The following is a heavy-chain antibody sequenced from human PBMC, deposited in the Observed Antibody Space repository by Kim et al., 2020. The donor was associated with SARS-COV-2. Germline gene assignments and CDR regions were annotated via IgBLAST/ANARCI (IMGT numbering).Heavy chain of an antibody. D-gene: IGHD3-16*01. CDR1: GFTFSAYD. J-gene: IGHJ3*02. Sequence: LSLTCATSGFTFSAYDMNWVRQVPGKGLEWLSFITKGSNIIYYADSVKGRFTTSRDNAKNSLHLQMNSLKDDDTAIYHCVRDRMGGAFDIWGQGTLVTVSS. CDR2: ITKGSNII. V-gene: IGHV3-48*02. CDR3: VRDRMGGAFDI.